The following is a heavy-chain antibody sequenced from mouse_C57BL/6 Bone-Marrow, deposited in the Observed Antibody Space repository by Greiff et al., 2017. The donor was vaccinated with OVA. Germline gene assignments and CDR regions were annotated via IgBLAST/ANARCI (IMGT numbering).Heavy chain of an antibody. V-gene: IGHV1-80*01. Sequence: QVQLQQSGAELVKPGASVKISCKASGYAFSSYWMNWVKQRPGKGLEWIGQIYPGDGDTNYNGKFKGKATLTADKSSSTAYMQLSSLTSEDSAVYFCAREGYYCILYAMDYWGQGTSVTVSA. D-gene: IGHD2-1*01. CDR3: AREGYYCILYAMDY. J-gene: IGHJ4*01. CDR2: IYPGDGDT. CDR1: GYAFSSYW.